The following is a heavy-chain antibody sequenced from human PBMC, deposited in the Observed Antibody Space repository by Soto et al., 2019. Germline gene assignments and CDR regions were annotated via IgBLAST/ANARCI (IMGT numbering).Heavy chain of an antibody. V-gene: IGHV3-74*01. CDR1: GFTFSNYW. CDR3: ARSLIGNSDY. CDR2: IKSDGSST. D-gene: IGHD1-20*01. J-gene: IGHJ4*02. Sequence: VQLVESGGGLVQPGGSLRLSCAASGFTFSNYWMHWVRQAPGKGLVWVSRIKSDGSSTNYADSVKGRFTISRDNAKNTLFLQMNSLTAEDTAVYYCARSLIGNSDYWGQGTLVTVSS.